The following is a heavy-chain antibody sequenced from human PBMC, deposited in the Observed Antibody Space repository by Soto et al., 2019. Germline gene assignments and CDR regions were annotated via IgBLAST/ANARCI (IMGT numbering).Heavy chain of an antibody. V-gene: IGHV4-34*01. CDR1: VGSFSVYQ. CDR2: INHSGTT. J-gene: IGHJ5*02. CDR3: ARGWRFDP. Sequence: PSETLSVTSGVSVGSFSVYQWNWIRQSPGQGLEWIGEINHSGTTKYNPSLESRINLSVDTSKRQFSLKMFPVTAADTAIYYCARGWRFDPWGQGTQVTVSS. D-gene: IGHD1-1*01.